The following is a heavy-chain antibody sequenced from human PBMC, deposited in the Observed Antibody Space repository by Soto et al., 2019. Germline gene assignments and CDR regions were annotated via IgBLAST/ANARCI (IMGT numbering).Heavy chain of an antibody. J-gene: IGHJ5*02. Sequence: SETLSLACTVSGGSLSSYYWTWIRQPPGKGLEWIGDVYYSGNTNYNPSLKSRVTISIDTSKNQFTLRLGSVTAADTAVYYCAKIPWADYGGIFDPWGQGTLVTVSS. CDR3: AKIPWADYGGIFDP. V-gene: IGHV4-59*01. CDR2: VYYSGNT. D-gene: IGHD4-17*01. CDR1: GGSLSSYY.